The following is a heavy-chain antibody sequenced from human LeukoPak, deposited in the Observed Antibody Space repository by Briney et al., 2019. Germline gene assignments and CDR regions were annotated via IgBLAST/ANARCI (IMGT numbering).Heavy chain of an antibody. V-gene: IGHV3-74*01. Sequence: GGSLRLSCAASGFTFSTYWMHWVRQAPGKGLLWVSRINSDGTSTIYADSVKGRFTISRDDAKNTLYLQMNSLRAEDTAVYYCARGTGGWYNWFDPWGQGTLVTVSS. CDR2: INSDGTST. J-gene: IGHJ5*02. D-gene: IGHD6-19*01. CDR3: ARGTGGWYNWFDP. CDR1: GFTFSTYW.